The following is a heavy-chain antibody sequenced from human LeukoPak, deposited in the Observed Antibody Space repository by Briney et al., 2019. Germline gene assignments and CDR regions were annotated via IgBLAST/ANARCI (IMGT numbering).Heavy chain of an antibody. J-gene: IGHJ4*02. CDR1: GFTFSSYE. CDR3: AKTTVVTNPYYFDY. Sequence: GGSLRLSCAASGFTFSSYEMNWVRQAPGKGLEWVAFIRYDGSNKYYADSVKGRFTISRDNSKNTLYLQMNSLRAEDTAVYYCAKTTVVTNPYYFDYWGQGTLVTVSS. D-gene: IGHD4-23*01. V-gene: IGHV3-30*02. CDR2: IRYDGSNK.